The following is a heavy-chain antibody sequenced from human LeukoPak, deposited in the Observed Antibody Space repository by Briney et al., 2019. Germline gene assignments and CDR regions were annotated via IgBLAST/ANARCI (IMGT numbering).Heavy chain of an antibody. J-gene: IGHJ4*02. CDR2: IKHDGGEK. V-gene: IGHV3-7*03. Sequence: GGSLRLSCAASGFTFSSYWMSWVRQAPGKGLEWVANIKHDGGEKNYVDSVKGRFTISRDNAKNSLYLQMNSLRAEDTAVYYCARDAPNYSSTWYPSHYWGRGTLVTVSS. CDR3: ARDAPNYSSTWYPSHY. CDR1: GFTFSSYW. D-gene: IGHD6-13*01.